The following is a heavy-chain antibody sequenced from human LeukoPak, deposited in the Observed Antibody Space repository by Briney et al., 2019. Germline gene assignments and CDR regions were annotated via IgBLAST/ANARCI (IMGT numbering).Heavy chain of an antibody. D-gene: IGHD1-14*01. CDR2: IYYSGST. Sequence: SETLSLTCAVYGGSFSYYYWSWIRQPPGKGLEWIGYIYYSGSTNYNPSLKSRVTISVDTSKNQFSLKLSSVTAADMAVYYCARDQGIWYFDLWGRGTLVTVSS. CDR1: GGSFSYYY. V-gene: IGHV4-59*01. CDR3: ARDQGIWYFDL. J-gene: IGHJ2*01.